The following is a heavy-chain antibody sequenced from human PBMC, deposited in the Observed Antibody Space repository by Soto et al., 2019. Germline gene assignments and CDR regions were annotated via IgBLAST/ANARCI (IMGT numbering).Heavy chain of an antibody. Sequence: PGGSLRLSCAASGFTFSSYAMHWVRQAPGKGLEWVAVISYDGSNKYYADSVKGRFTISRDNSKNTLYLQMNSLRAEDTAVYYCARDRRFLEWPYGMDVWGPGTMVTVSS. V-gene: IGHV3-30-3*01. CDR3: ARDRRFLEWPYGMDV. CDR2: ISYDGSNK. J-gene: IGHJ6*02. D-gene: IGHD3-3*01. CDR1: GFTFSSYA.